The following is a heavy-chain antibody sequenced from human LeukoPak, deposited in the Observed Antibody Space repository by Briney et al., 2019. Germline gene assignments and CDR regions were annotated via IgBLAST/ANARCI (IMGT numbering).Heavy chain of an antibody. CDR2: IYYSGST. CDR1: GASISNYY. Sequence: SETLSLTCNVSGASISNYYWSWIRRPPGKGLEWIGYIYYSGSTTNNPSLRSRVTISVDTSKSQFSLKLSSVTAADTAVYYCARRVAGTGFDYWGQGTLVTVSS. D-gene: IGHD3-10*01. V-gene: IGHV4-59*08. J-gene: IGHJ4*02. CDR3: ARRVAGTGFDY.